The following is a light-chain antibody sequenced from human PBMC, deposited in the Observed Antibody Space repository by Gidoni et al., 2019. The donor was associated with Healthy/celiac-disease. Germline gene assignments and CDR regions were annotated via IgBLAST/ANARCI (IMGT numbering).Light chain of an antibody. CDR2: DVS. V-gene: IGLV2-11*01. Sequence: QSALTQPRSVSGSPGQSVTISCTGTSSDVGGYNYVSWYQQHPGKAPKLMIYDVSKRPSGVPDRFSGSKSGNTASLTISGLQAEDEADYCCCSYAGSYPVFGGGTKLTVL. J-gene: IGLJ2*01. CDR1: SSDVGGYNY. CDR3: CSYAGSYPV.